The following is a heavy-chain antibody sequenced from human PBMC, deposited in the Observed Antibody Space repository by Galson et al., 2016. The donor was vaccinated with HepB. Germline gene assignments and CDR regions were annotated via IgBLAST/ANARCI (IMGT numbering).Heavy chain of an antibody. CDR1: GFIFRAYA. CDR2: TSSDATSE. J-gene: IGHJ4*02. Sequence: SLRLSCAASGFIFRAYAMNWVRQAPGKGLEWVAVTSSDATSEYYLDSVKGRFTISRDNSKNTLFLQMNGLRVEDTAIYYCARAPALAEKLDYWGPGSLVIVSS. CDR3: ARAPALAEKLDY. D-gene: IGHD1-1*01. V-gene: IGHV3-30*04.